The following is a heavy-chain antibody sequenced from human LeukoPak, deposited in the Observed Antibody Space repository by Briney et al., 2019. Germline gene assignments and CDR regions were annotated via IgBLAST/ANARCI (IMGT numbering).Heavy chain of an antibody. CDR3: ATHPYYDSSGYPVQ. CDR1: GFTFSSYA. V-gene: IGHV3-23*01. D-gene: IGHD3-22*01. Sequence: GGSLRLSCAASGFTFSSYAMSWVRQAPGKGLEWVSEISGSGGSTYYADSMKGRFTISRDNSKNTLYLQMNSLRAEDTAVYYCATHPYYDSSGYPVQWGQGTLVTVSS. J-gene: IGHJ4*02. CDR2: ISGSGGST.